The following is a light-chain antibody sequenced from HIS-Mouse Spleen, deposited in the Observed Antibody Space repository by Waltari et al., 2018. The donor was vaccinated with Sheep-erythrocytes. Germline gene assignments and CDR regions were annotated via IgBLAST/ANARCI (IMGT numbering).Light chain of an antibody. J-gene: IGLJ3*02. CDR1: SSDVGSYNL. CDR2: EGS. CDR3: CSYAGSSTPWV. Sequence: QSALTQPASVSGSPGQSITISCTGTSSDVGSYNLVPWYQQHPGKAPKPLIYEGSKRPSGVSNRFSGSKSGHTASLTISGRQAEDEADYYCCSYAGSSTPWVFGGGTKLTVL. V-gene: IGLV2-23*01.